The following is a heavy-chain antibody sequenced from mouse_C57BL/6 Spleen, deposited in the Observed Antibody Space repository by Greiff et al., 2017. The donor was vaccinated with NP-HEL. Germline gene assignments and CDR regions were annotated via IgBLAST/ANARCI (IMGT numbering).Heavy chain of an antibody. J-gene: IGHJ3*01. D-gene: IGHD4-1*01. CDR3: ARGGGTSFAY. V-gene: IGHV1-52*01. CDR2: IDPSDSET. CDR1: GYTFTSYW. Sequence: HVQLKQPGAELVRPGSSVKLSCKASGYTFTSYWMHWVKQRPIQGLEWIGNIDPSDSETHYNQKFKDKATLTVDKSSSTAYMQLSSLTSEDSAVYYCARGGGTSFAYWGQGTLVTVSA.